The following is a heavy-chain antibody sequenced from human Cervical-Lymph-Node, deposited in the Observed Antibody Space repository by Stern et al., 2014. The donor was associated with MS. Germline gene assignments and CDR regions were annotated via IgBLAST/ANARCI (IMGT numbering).Heavy chain of an antibody. CDR2: ISPLFGTT. D-gene: IGHD6-13*01. V-gene: IGHV1-69*01. CDR3: VRDQGGIAAS. J-gene: IGHJ4*02. Sequence: VQLVESGAEVKQPGSSMKVSCKASGGTFSSIEISWGRQAPGQGLEWLGGISPLFGTTNYAQQVQGRVTIVADESTNTVNMELSRLRSEDTAVYYCVRDQGGIAASWGQGTLVTVSS. CDR1: GGTFSSIE.